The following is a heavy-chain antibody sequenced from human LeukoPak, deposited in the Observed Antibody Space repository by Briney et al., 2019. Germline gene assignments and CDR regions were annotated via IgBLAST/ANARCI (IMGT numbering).Heavy chain of an antibody. CDR2: ISGYDDSL. V-gene: IGHV3-21*01. J-gene: IGHJ4*02. CDR1: GFKMNDYS. D-gene: IGHD6-25*01. Sequence: GGSLRLSCTVSGFKMNDYSMTWIRQAPGKGLEWVSSISGYDDSLYYEDSVRGRFTISRDDATNSLFLHMNSLRAEHPAMYYCARVPKQRLLLQWFSDLWGQGTLVTVSS. CDR3: ARVPKQRLLLQWFSDL.